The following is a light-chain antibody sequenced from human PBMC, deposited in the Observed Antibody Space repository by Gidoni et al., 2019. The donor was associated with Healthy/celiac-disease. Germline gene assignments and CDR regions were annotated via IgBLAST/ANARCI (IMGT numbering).Light chain of an antibody. V-gene: IGKV1-13*02. J-gene: IGKJ4*01. CDR1: QGISSA. CDR3: QQFNSYPPLT. Sequence: ASQLTQSASSLSASVGYRVTITCRASQGISSALAWYQQKPGKAPKLLIYDASSLESGVPSRFSGSGSETDFTLTSSSLQPEDFATYYCQQFNSYPPLTFGGGTKVEIK. CDR2: DAS.